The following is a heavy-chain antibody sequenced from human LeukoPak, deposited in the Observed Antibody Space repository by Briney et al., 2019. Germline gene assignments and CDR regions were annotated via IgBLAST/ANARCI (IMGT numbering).Heavy chain of an antibody. CDR2: TSSSDPGT. Sequence: GGSLRLSCAASGFTVSSNEMSWVRQASGKGLEWVSATSSSDPGTYYADSVRGRFTISRDNSKNTLYLQMNSLRVEDTAVYYCARDKYSGSYPLDYWGQGTLVTVSS. D-gene: IGHD1-26*01. CDR1: GFTVSSNE. V-gene: IGHV3-23*01. J-gene: IGHJ4*02. CDR3: ARDKYSGSYPLDY.